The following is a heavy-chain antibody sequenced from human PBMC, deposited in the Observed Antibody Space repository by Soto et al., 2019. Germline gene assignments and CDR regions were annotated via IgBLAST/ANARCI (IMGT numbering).Heavy chain of an antibody. J-gene: IGHJ3*02. CDR3: ARARWELLNNALDI. D-gene: IGHD1-26*01. CDR2: IKHDGSEK. V-gene: IGHV3-7*01. Sequence: GGSLRLSCAGSGFTFSDYWMSWVRQAPGKGLEWVANIKHDGSEKEYVDSLRGRVTISRDNAKNSLYLQMNSLRAEDTALYYCARARWELLNNALDIWGQGTMVTVSS. CDR1: GFTFSDYW.